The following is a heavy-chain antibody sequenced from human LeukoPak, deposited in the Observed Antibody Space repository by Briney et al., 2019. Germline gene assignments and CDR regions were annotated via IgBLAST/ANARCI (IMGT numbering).Heavy chain of an antibody. D-gene: IGHD3-10*01. CDR1: GYTFTGYY. CDR2: INPNSGGT. CDR3: ARDHYGSGSYLDY. V-gene: IGHV1-2*02. Sequence: ASVKVSCQASGYTFTGYYMHWVRQAPGQGLEWMGWINPNSGGTNYAQKFQGRVTMTRDTSISTAYMELSRLRSDDTAVYYCARDHYGSGSYLDYWGQGTLVTVSS. J-gene: IGHJ4*02.